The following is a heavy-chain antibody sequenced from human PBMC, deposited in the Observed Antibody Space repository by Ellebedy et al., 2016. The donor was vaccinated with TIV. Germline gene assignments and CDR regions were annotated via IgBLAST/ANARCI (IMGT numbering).Heavy chain of an antibody. CDR3: ARGGLTAASDY. J-gene: IGHJ4*02. CDR2: IKGDGSSA. CDR1: GFTVSNTY. Sequence: GESLKISCVASGFTVSNTYMGWVRQAPGKGLEWVSRIKGDGSSAGYADSVKGRFTISRDNAKNTLYLQMNSLRAEDTAVYYCARGGLTAASDYWGQGTLVTVSS. V-gene: IGHV3-74*01. D-gene: IGHD2-2*01.